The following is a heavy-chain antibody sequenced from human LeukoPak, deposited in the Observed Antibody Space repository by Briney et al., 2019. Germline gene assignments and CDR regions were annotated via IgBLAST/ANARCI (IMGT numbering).Heavy chain of an antibody. CDR1: GGTFSSYA. J-gene: IGHJ5*02. CDR2: IIPIFGTA. Sequence: ASVKVSCKASGGTFSSYAISWVRQAPGQGLEWMGGIIPIFGTANYAQKFQGRVTITADESTSTAYMELSSLRSEDTAVYYCARDGFRRGYDLEINWFDPWGQGTLVTVSS. CDR3: ARDGFRRGYDLEINWFDP. D-gene: IGHD5-12*01. V-gene: IGHV1-69*13.